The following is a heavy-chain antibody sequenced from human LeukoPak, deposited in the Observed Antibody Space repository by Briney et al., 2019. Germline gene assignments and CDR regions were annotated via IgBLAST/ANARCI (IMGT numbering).Heavy chain of an antibody. Sequence: SETLSLTCNVSGASISSYYWSWIRQPPGRGLEWIGYRNYSETTNYKPSLKSRVTISVDTSKNQYSLRLSSVTAADTAVYYCARSSSGYYFDYWGQGTLVTVSS. CDR2: RNYSETT. CDR1: GASISSYY. J-gene: IGHJ4*02. V-gene: IGHV4-59*01. CDR3: ARSSSGYYFDY. D-gene: IGHD3-22*01.